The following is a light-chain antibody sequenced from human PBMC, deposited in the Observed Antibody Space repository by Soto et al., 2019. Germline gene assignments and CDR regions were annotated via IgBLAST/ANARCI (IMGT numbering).Light chain of an antibody. V-gene: IGLV1-44*01. J-gene: IGLJ1*01. CDR1: NANIGTNT. CDR3: AAWDDSLGAYV. CDR2: TNN. Sequence: QSVLAQPPSASATAGQRGSISCSVGNANIGTNTVNWYQQLPGTAPRLLIYTNNQRPSGVPQRFSGSKTGTSASLAIGGLQSEDGADYYCAAWDDSLGAYVFGTGTKVTLL.